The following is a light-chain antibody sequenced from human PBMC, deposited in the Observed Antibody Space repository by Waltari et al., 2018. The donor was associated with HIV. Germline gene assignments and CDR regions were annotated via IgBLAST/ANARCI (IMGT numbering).Light chain of an antibody. Sequence: QSALTQPPSASGSLGQSVTLPCTGSSSDIGAYDSVSWFQQHPRSAPKLLLYEVSRRPSTVSDRFSGSRSGSTAFLTVAGLQPDDEATYFCSSYGDSLRVLFGGGTNVTVL. CDR1: SSDIGAYDS. J-gene: IGLJ3*02. CDR3: SSYGDSLRVL. V-gene: IGLV2-8*01. CDR2: EVS.